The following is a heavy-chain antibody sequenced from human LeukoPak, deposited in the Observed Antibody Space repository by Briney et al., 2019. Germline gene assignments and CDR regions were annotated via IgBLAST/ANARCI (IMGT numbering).Heavy chain of an antibody. CDR1: QFTFSSYA. Sequence: PGGALRLSCIASQFTFSSYAMSWLRQAPGTGLEWVSGVSGSGGSTYYADSVMGRFTMSRVNSKSTLFLQMSSLRVEDTAVYDCAKSYCYDSSGYYREYYFDYWGQGTLVTVSS. CDR3: AKSYCYDSSGYYREYYFDY. D-gene: IGHD3-22*01. V-gene: IGHV3-23*01. J-gene: IGHJ4*02. CDR2: VSGSGGST.